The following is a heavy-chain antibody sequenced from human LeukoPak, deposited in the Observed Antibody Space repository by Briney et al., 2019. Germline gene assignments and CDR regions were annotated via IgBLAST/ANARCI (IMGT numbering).Heavy chain of an antibody. CDR3: VRMVPAAPSYFDY. Sequence: GGSLRLSCAASGFTFSSYSMNWVRQAPGKGLEWVSSISSSSSYIYYADSVKGRFTISRDNAKNSLYLQMNSLRAEDTAVYYCVRMVPAAPSYFDYWGQGTLVTVSS. CDR2: ISSSSSYI. V-gene: IGHV3-21*01. J-gene: IGHJ4*02. CDR1: GFTFSSYS. D-gene: IGHD2-2*01.